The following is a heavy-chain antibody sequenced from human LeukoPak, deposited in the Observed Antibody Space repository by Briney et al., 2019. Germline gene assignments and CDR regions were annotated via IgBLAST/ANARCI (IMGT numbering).Heavy chain of an antibody. V-gene: IGHV3-48*03. J-gene: IGHJ4*02. D-gene: IGHD3-22*01. CDR1: GFTFSSYE. Sequence: GGSLRLSCAASGFTFSSYEMNWVRQAPGKGLEWVSYISSSGSTIYYADSVKGRFTISRDNSKNTLYLQMNSLRAEDTAVYYCARDQNYDSSGYYYFDYWGQGTLVTVSS. CDR3: ARDQNYDSSGYYYFDY. CDR2: ISSSGSTI.